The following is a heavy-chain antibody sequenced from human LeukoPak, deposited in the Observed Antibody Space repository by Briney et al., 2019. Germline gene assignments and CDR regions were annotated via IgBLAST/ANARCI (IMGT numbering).Heavy chain of an antibody. CDR3: ARVLYGGTSPLNY. CDR1: GYTFTSYD. J-gene: IGHJ4*02. Sequence: GASVTVSCKASGYTFTSYDINWVRQATGRGLEWMGWMNPNSGNTGFAQKFQGRVTITRNTSISTAYMELSSLRSEDTAVYYCARVLYGGTSPLNYWGQGTLVTVSS. V-gene: IGHV1-8*03. CDR2: MNPNSGNT. D-gene: IGHD4-23*01.